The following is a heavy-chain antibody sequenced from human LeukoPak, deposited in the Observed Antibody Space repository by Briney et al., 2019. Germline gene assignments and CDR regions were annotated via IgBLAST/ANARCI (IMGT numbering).Heavy chain of an antibody. J-gene: IGHJ4*02. CDR3: AREAPDYGDYVFDY. D-gene: IGHD4-17*01. Sequence: ASVKDSCKASGYTFTGYYMHWVRQAPGQGLEWVGWINPNSGGTNYAQKFQGGVTMTRDTSISAASMELSRLRSDDTAVYYCAREAPDYGDYVFDYWGRETFVTVSS. CDR2: INPNSGGT. V-gene: IGHV1-2*02. CDR1: GYTFTGYY.